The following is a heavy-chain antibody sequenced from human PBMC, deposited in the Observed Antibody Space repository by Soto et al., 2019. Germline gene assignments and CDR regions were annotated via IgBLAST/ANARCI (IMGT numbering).Heavy chain of an antibody. CDR3: ARALAENWFDP. J-gene: IGHJ5*02. CDR2: IYHSGST. V-gene: IGHV4-30-2*01. CDR1: GGSISSGGYS. Sequence: QLQLQESGSGLVKPSQTLSLTCAVSGGSISSGGYSWSWIRQPPGKGLEWIGYIYHSGSTSYNPSLKSRVTISVDRSKNQFSLKLSSVTAADTAVYCCARALAENWFDPWGQGTLVTVSS.